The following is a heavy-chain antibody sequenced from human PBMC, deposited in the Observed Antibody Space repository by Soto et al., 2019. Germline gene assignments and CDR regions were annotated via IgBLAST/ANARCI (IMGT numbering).Heavy chain of an antibody. CDR1: GGSISSGGYY. J-gene: IGHJ6*03. D-gene: IGHD2-2*01. CDR3: ARGAAMVYYYMDV. V-gene: IGHV4-31*03. Sequence: QVQLQESGPGLVKPSQTLSLTCTVSGGSISSGGYYWSWIRQHPGKGLEWIGYIYYSGSTYYNPSLKSRVTRSVDTSKNQFSLKLSSVTAADTAVYYCARGAAMVYYYMDVWGKGTTVTVSS. CDR2: IYYSGST.